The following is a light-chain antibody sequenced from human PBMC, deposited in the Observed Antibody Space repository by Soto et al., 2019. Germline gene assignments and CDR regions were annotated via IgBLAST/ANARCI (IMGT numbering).Light chain of an antibody. V-gene: IGKV3-20*01. Sequence: EIVLTQSPGTLSLSPGERATLSCRASQSVSSSYLAWYQQKPGQAPRLLIYGASSRTTGIPDRFSGSGSGTAFTLTISRLEPEDFAVYYCQHREFTFGPGTKVDIK. CDR1: QSVSSSY. CDR2: GAS. CDR3: QHREFT. J-gene: IGKJ3*01.